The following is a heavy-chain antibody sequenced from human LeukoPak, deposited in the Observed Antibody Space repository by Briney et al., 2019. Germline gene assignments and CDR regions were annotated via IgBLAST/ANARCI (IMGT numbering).Heavy chain of an antibody. CDR2: ISGSGGST. CDR3: AKDLNYYYYGMDV. Sequence: GGSLRLSCVASGFTFSSYAMSWVRQPPGKGLEWVSVISGSGGSTYYAASVKGRFTISRDKSNNTLYLQMNSLRAEDTAVYYCAKDLNYYYYGMDVWGKGTTVTVSS. CDR1: GFTFSSYA. V-gene: IGHV3-23*01. J-gene: IGHJ6*04.